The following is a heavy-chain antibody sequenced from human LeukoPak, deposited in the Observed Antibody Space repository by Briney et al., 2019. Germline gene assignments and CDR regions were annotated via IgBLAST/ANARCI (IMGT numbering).Heavy chain of an antibody. D-gene: IGHD3-3*01. CDR2: IYYSGST. Sequence: SETLSLTCTDSGGSISSYYWSWIRPPPGKGLEWIGYIYYSGSTNYNPSLKSRVTVSVDTSKNQFSLKLSSVTAADTAVYYCARPFRPDFPNDAFDIWGQGTSVSVSS. J-gene: IGHJ3*02. V-gene: IGHV4-59*08. CDR3: ARPFRPDFPNDAFDI. CDR1: GGSISSYY.